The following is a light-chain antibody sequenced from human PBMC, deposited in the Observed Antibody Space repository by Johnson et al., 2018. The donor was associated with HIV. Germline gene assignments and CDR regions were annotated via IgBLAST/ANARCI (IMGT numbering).Light chain of an antibody. CDR3: GTWDSSLTTSYV. J-gene: IGLJ1*01. CDR2: DNN. Sequence: QSVLTQPPSVSAAPGQKVTISCSGSSSNIGNNYVSWYQQLPGTAPKLLIYDNNKRPSGIPDRFSGSKSGTSATLGITGLQTGDEADYYCGTWDSSLTTSYVCGTGTKGIVV. CDR1: SSNIGNNY. V-gene: IGLV1-51*01.